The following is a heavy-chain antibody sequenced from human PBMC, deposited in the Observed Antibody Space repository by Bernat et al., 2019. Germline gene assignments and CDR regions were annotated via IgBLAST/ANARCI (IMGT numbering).Heavy chain of an antibody. CDR1: GYTFTKYA. CDR2: INTNTGNP. CDR3: ASLYCSGGNCGAPRVDY. Sequence: QVQLVQSGSELKKPGASVKVSCKASGYTFTKYAMNWVRQAPGQGLEWMGWINTNTGNPTYAQGFTGRFVFSLDTSVSTAYLQINSLKAEDTAVYYCASLYCSGGNCGAPRVDYWGQGTLVTVSS. D-gene: IGHD2-15*01. V-gene: IGHV7-4-1*02. J-gene: IGHJ4*02.